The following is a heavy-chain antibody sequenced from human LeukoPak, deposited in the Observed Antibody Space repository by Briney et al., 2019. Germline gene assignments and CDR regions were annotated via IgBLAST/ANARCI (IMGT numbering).Heavy chain of an antibody. D-gene: IGHD5-24*01. J-gene: IGHJ4*02. V-gene: IGHV4-61*02. CDR3: AKSGYNRFDY. CDR1: GVSISSGNDY. CDR2: FYPSGST. Sequence: SETLSLTCTVSGVSISSGNDYWSWIRQPAGKGLEWIGRFYPSGSTNYNPSLKSRVTISVDTSKNQFSLKLRSVTAADTAVYYCAKSGYNRFDYWGQGTLVTVSS.